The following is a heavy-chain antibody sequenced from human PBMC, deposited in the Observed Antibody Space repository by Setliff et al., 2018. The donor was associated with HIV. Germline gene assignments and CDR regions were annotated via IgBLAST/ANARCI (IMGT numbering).Heavy chain of an antibody. CDR3: ARDPTGGAARFDY. V-gene: IGHV1-69*13. Sequence: GASVKVSCKTSGGTFSIFSITWVRQAPGQGLEWMGGIIPVFGTPNYAQRFQRRLTITADESTNTAYMELSSLKSEDTAVYYCARDPTGGAARFDYWGQGTLVTVSS. D-gene: IGHD6-6*01. J-gene: IGHJ4*02. CDR1: GGTFSIFS. CDR2: IIPVFGTP.